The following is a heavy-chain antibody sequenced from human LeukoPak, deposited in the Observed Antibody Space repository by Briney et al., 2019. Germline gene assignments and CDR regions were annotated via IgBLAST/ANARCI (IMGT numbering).Heavy chain of an antibody. J-gene: IGHJ5*02. Sequence: GESLKISCKGSGYSFNTYWIGWVRQMPGKGPEWMGIIYPGDSDIRYNPSFQGQVTISADKSISTAYLQWSSLKASDTAMYYCARHVPFPVDYRNDYISGWFDPWGQGTLVTVSS. V-gene: IGHV5-51*01. D-gene: IGHD4-11*01. CDR1: GYSFNTYW. CDR3: ARHVPFPVDYRNDYISGWFDP. CDR2: IYPGDSDI.